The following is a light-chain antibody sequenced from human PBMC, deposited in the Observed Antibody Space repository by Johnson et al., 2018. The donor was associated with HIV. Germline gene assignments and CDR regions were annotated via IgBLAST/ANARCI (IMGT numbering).Light chain of an antibody. V-gene: IGLV1-51*01. CDR3: GTWASGLSAYV. J-gene: IGLJ1*01. CDR1: SSNIGNNY. CDR2: DNN. Sequence: QSVLTQPPSVSAAPGQKVTISCSGSSSNIGNNYVSWYQQLPGTAPKLLIYDNNKRPSGIPDRFSGSKSGSSATLGITGLQTGDEAAYYCGTWASGLSAYVFGTGTRVTVL.